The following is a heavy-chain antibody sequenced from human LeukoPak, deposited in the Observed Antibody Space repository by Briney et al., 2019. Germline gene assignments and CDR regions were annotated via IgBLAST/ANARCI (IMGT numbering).Heavy chain of an antibody. J-gene: IGHJ4*02. CDR3: AREGNLREFDY. CDR2: INPNSGGP. CDR1: GYTFTGYY. Sequence: ASVKVSCKASGYTFTGYYMHWVRQAPGQGLEWMGWINPNSGGPNYAQKFQGRVTMTRDTSISTAYMELSRLRSDDTAVYYCAREGNLREFDYWGQGTLVTVSS. D-gene: IGHD1-7*01. V-gene: IGHV1-2*02.